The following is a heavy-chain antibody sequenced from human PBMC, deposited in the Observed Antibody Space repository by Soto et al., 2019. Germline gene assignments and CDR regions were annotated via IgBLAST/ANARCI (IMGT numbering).Heavy chain of an antibody. CDR1: GGTFSSYA. CDR3: ARDGMEDTAMDSGYYFDY. D-gene: IGHD5-18*01. CDR2: IIPIFGTA. Sequence: QVQLVQSGAELKKPGSSVKVSCKASGGTFSSYAISWVRQAPGQELEWMGGIIPIFGTANNAQKFQGRVTITADESTSTAYMELSSLRSEDTAVYYFARDGMEDTAMDSGYYFDYWGQGTLVTVSS. J-gene: IGHJ4*02. V-gene: IGHV1-69*12.